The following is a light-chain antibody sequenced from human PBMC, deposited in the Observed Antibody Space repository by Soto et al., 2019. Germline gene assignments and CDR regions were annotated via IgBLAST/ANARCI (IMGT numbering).Light chain of an antibody. V-gene: IGKV1-27*01. Sequence: DIQMTQSPSSLSVSVGDRVTITCRASQDIRNYLAWYQQKPGKAPKLLIYAASTLQSGVPSRFSGSGSGTDFTLTINSLQPEDIATYYCQKYDRAPFTFGPGTKVDFK. CDR3: QKYDRAPFT. J-gene: IGKJ3*01. CDR2: AAS. CDR1: QDIRNY.